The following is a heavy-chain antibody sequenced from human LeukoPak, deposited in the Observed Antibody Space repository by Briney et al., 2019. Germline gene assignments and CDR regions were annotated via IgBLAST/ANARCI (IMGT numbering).Heavy chain of an antibody. CDR1: GFSFSNYW. CDR3: LGSASYTH. Sequence: GGSLRLSCAASGFSFSNYWMTWARQAPGKGLEWVANTNQDGSQKNYLDSVRGRFTISRDDAKSSLYLQMNSLRVDDTAVYFCLGSASYTHWGQGTLVTVSS. J-gene: IGHJ4*02. D-gene: IGHD3-10*01. CDR2: TNQDGSQK. V-gene: IGHV3-7*01.